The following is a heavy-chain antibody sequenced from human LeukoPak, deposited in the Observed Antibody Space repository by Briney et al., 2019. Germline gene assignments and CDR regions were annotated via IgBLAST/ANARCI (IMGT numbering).Heavy chain of an antibody. D-gene: IGHD2-2*01. CDR1: GFTFDDYA. J-gene: IGHJ6*02. Sequence: GGSLRLSCAASGFTFDDYAMHWVRQAPGEGLEWVSGISWNSGSIGYADSVKGRFTISRDNAKNSLYLQMNSLRAEDTALYYYAKRGYCSSTSCYYYYGMDVWGQGTTVTVSS. V-gene: IGHV3-9*01. CDR2: ISWNSGSI. CDR3: AKRGYCSSTSCYYYYGMDV.